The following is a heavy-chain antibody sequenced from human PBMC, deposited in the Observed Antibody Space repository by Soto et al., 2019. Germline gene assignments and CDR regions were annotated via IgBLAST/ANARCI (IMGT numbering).Heavy chain of an antibody. CDR2: VTSDGSNK. CDR1: GFTFSTYA. J-gene: IGHJ3*01. CDR3: GRITLKTSVDTFDF. D-gene: IGHD3-22*01. Sequence: GGSLRLSCAASGFTFSTYALHWVRQSPGKGLEWAATVTSDGSNKYHADSVEGRFTISRDDSKNTLYLQLNSLRAEDTAVYYCGRITLKTSVDTFDFWGQGTMVTVSS. V-gene: IGHV3-30-3*01.